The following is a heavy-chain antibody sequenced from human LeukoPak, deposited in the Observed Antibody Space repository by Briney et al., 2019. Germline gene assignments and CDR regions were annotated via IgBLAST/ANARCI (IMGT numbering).Heavy chain of an antibody. CDR1: GDTFTGYF. CDR3: ARENFGDYAPGAFHI. Sequence: ASVWVSCEPSGDTFTGYFMHWGRQAPGQGVEWMGWIKTNSGVTNYTQTFQGRVTMTRETSISTAYMGLSRLRSDDTAVYYCARENFGDYAPGAFHIWGQGTMVTVSS. CDR2: IKTNSGVT. J-gene: IGHJ3*02. D-gene: IGHD4-17*01. V-gene: IGHV1-2*02.